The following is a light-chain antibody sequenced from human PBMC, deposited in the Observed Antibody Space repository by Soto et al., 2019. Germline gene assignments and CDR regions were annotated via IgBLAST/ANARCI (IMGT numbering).Light chain of an antibody. V-gene: IGLV2-14*01. CDR2: DVS. CDR3: SSYTSSSTLPYV. J-gene: IGLJ1*01. CDR1: SSDVGGYNY. Sequence: QSVLTQPASVSGSPGQSITISCTGTSSDVGGYNYVSWYQQHPGKAPKLMIYDVSNRPSGVSNRFSGSKSGNTASLTTSGLQADDEADYYCSSYTSSSTLPYVFGTGTKVTVL.